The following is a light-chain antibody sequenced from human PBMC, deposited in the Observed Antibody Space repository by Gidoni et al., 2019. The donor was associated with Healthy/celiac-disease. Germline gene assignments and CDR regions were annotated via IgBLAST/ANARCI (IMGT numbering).Light chain of an antibody. J-gene: IGKJ2*02. CDR2: GAS. CDR1: QNVSSSY. CDR3: QQYGSSPCT. V-gene: IGKV3-20*01. Sequence: IVLTQSPGTLSLSPGERATLSCRASQNVSSSYLAWCQQKPGQAPRLLIYGASSRATGIPDRFSGSGSGTDFTLNISRLEPEDFAVYYCQQYGSSPCTFGQGTKLEIK.